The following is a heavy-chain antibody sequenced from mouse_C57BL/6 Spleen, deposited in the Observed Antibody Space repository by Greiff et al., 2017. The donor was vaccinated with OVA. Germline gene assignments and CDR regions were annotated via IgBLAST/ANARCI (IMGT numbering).Heavy chain of an antibody. D-gene: IGHD2-5*01. V-gene: IGHV1-80*01. J-gene: IGHJ2*01. CDR3: ARRGSNYGGPLDY. CDR1: GYAFSSYW. Sequence: QVQLQQSGAELVKPGASVKISCKASGYAFSSYWMNWVKQRPGKGLEWIGQIYPGDGDTNYNGKFKGKATLTADKSSSTAYMQLSSLTSEDSAVYFCARRGSNYGGPLDYWGQGTTLTVSS. CDR2: IYPGDGDT.